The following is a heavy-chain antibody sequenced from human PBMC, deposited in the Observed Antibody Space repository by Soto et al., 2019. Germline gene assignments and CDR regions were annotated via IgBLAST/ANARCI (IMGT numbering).Heavy chain of an antibody. CDR2: IYYSGST. CDR1: GGSISSYY. J-gene: IGHJ4*02. Sequence: SETLSLTCTVSGGSISSYYWSWIRQPPGKGLEWIGYIYYSGSTNYNPSLKTRVTISLDTSKNQFSLKLRSVTAADTAVYYCAREDSGIYSTWGQGTLVTVSS. CDR3: AREDSGIYST. V-gene: IGHV4-59*01. D-gene: IGHD1-26*01.